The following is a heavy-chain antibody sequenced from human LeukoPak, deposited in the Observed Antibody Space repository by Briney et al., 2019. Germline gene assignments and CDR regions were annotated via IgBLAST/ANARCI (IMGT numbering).Heavy chain of an antibody. V-gene: IGHV4-61*02. J-gene: IGHJ5*02. CDR1: GGSISSGSYY. Sequence: SETLSLTCTVSGGSISSGSYYWSWIRQPAGKGLEWIGRIYTSGSTNYNPSLKSRVTISVDTSKNQFSLKLSSVTAADTAVYYCAGGHRHYCSSTSWHRAGFDPWGQGTLVTVSS. CDR3: AGGHRHYCSSTSWHRAGFDP. D-gene: IGHD2-2*01. CDR2: IYTSGST.